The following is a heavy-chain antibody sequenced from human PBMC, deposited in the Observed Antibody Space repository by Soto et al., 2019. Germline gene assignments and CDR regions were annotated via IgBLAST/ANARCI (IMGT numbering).Heavy chain of an antibody. D-gene: IGHD6-13*01. Sequence: GGSLRLSCAASGFTFSSYGMHWVRQAPGKXLEWVAVISYDGSNKYYADSVKGRFTISRDNSKNTLYLQMNSLRAEDTAVYYCAKDRAFRSEQLVLSVFDYWGQGTLVTVFS. V-gene: IGHV3-30*18. J-gene: IGHJ4*02. CDR3: AKDRAFRSEQLVLSVFDY. CDR1: GFTFSSYG. CDR2: ISYDGSNK.